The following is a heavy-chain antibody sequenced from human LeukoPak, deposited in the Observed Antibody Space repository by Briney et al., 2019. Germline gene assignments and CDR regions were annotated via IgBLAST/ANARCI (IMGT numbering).Heavy chain of an antibody. CDR2: IYSGGST. Sequence: GGSLRLSCAASGFTFSSNYMSWVRQAPGKGLEWVSVIYSGGSTYYADSVKGRFTISRDNSKNTLYLQMNSLRAEDTAVYYCARWSTWAHYYYGMDVWGQGTTVTVSS. CDR3: ARWSTWAHYYYGMDV. V-gene: IGHV3-53*01. CDR1: GFTFSSNY. J-gene: IGHJ6*02. D-gene: IGHD3-3*01.